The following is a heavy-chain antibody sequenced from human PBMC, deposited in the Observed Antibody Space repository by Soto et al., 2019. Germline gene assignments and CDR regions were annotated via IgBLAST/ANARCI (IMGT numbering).Heavy chain of an antibody. CDR2: IIPIFGTA. CDR1: GGSFSSYA. Sequence: SVKVSCKASGGSFSSYAISWVRQAPGQGLEWMGGIIPIFGTANYAQKFQGRVTITADKSTSTAYMELSSLRSEDTAVYYCARVYCSSTSCYRGVGYYYGMDVWGQGTTVTV. J-gene: IGHJ6*02. CDR3: ARVYCSSTSCYRGVGYYYGMDV. D-gene: IGHD2-2*01. V-gene: IGHV1-69*06.